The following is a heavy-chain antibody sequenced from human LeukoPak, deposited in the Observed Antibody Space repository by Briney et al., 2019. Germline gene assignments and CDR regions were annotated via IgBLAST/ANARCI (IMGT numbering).Heavy chain of an antibody. V-gene: IGHV4-39*07. D-gene: IGHD3-10*01. Sequence: SETLSLTCTVSGHSLSGSSYSWGWIRQPPVKGLEWIGCIYNIGSTGNTHYNPSLKSRLTISEDTSKNQFSLRLSSVTAADTAVYYCARDFGAGSYRYGMDVWGQGTAVTVSS. CDR3: ARDFGAGSYRYGMDV. J-gene: IGHJ6*02. CDR1: GHSLSGSSYS. CDR2: IYNIGSTGNT.